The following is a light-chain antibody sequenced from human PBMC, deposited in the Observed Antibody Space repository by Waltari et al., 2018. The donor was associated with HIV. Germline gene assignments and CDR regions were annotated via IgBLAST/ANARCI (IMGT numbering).Light chain of an antibody. J-gene: IGKJ1*01. V-gene: IGKV1-5*03. CDR3: QQYKNSPWT. Sequence: DIQITQSPSTLSAFVGDRVTITCRASQGLTAWLAWYQQKPGKAPKLLISPASVLEPGVPSTFSGIGSGTEFALTISSLQPDDFATYYCQQYKNSPWTFGQGTKVELK. CDR2: PAS. CDR1: QGLTAW.